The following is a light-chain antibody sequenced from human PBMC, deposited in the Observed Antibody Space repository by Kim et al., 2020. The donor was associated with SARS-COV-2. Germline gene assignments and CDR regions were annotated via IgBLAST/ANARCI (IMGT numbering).Light chain of an antibody. V-gene: IGKV3-11*01. CDR3: QQRSNWPPIT. Sequence: EIVLTQSPATLSLSPGERATLSCRASQSVSTYLAWYQKKPGQAPRLLIYDASKWATGIPARFSGSGSGTDFTLTISSLEPEDFAVYYCQQRSNWPPITFGQGTRLEIK. CDR1: QSVSTY. J-gene: IGKJ5*01. CDR2: DAS.